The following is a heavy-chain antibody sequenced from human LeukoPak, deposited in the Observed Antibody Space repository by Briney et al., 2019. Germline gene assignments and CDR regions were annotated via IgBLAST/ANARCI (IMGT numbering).Heavy chain of an antibody. D-gene: IGHD6-13*01. J-gene: IGHJ4*02. Sequence: PGGSLRLSCTTSGFTFGDYAMTWVRQAPGKGLDWVSSISSSGNTYYADSVKGRFTISRDNSKNMLYLQMNSLRAEDTAVYYCVKGRISEDGLDFWGQGTLVTVSS. CDR2: ISSSGNT. CDR1: GFTFGDYA. CDR3: VKGRISEDGLDF. V-gene: IGHV3-23*01.